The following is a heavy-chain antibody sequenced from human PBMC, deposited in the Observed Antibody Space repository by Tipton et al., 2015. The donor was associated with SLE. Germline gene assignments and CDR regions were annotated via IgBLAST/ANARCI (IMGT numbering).Heavy chain of an antibody. CDR2: IYYSGST. CDR1: GGSISSYY. D-gene: IGHD6-19*01. V-gene: IGHV4-59*01. CDR3: ARVGSAVAGPAKSPGGFDY. Sequence: TLSLTCTVSGGSISSYYWSWIRQPPGKGLEWIGYIYYSGSTNYNPSLKSRVTISVDTSKNQFSLKLSSVTAADTAVYYCARVGSAVAGPAKSPGGFDYWGQGTLVTVSS. J-gene: IGHJ4*02.